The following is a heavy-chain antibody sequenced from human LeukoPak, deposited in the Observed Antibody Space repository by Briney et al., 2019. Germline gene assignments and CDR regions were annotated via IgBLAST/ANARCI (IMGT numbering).Heavy chain of an antibody. CDR3: ARRRDYFDS. V-gene: IGHV3-11*01. J-gene: IGHJ4*02. CDR1: GFTFSDYY. Sequence: GVLRLSCAASGFTFSDYYFSWIRQAPGKGLEWIGYISSSGSIYYADSVKGRFTMSRDDAKSSLYLQVSSLRAEDTAIYYCARRRDYFDSWGQGALVTVSS. CDR2: ISSSGSI.